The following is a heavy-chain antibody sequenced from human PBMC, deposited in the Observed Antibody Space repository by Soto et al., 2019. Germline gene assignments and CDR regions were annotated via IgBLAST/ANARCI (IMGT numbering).Heavy chain of an antibody. CDR2: ISSSSSYI. CDR1: GFTFSSYS. D-gene: IGHD3-16*02. CDR3: ARASGGVIVNQYFDY. Sequence: GGSLRLSCAASGFTFSSYSMNWVRQAPGKGLEWVSSISSSSSYIYYADSVKGRFTISRDNAKNSLYLQMNSLRAEDTAVYYCARASGGVIVNQYFDYWGQGTLVTVSS. J-gene: IGHJ4*02. V-gene: IGHV3-21*01.